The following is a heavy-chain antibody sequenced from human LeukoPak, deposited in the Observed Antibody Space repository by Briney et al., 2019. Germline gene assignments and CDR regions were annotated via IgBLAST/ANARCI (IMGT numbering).Heavy chain of an antibody. V-gene: IGHV3-9*01. CDR1: GFTFDDYA. CDR2: ITWNSGSL. J-gene: IGHJ4*02. Sequence: PGRSLRLSCAASGFTFDDYAMFWVRQAPGKGLEWVSSITWNSGSLAYADSVKGRFTISRDSAKNSLYLQMNSLRDEDTALYYCAKAGTLWNLNESGYYLDYWGQGTLVTVSS. D-gene: IGHD2-21*01. CDR3: AKAGTLWNLNESGYYLDY.